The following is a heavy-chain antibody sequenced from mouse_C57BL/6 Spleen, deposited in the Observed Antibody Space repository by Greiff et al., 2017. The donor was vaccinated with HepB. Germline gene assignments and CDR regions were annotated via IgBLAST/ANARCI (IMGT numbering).Heavy chain of an antibody. Sequence: EVQVVESGGGLVKPGGSLKLSCAASGFTFSSYAMSWVRQTPEKRLEWVATISDGGSYTYYPDNVKGRFTISRDNAKNNLYLQMSHLKSEDTAMYYCARDRYDYLDYWGQGTTLTVSS. J-gene: IGHJ2*01. CDR1: GFTFSSYA. V-gene: IGHV5-4*01. CDR2: ISDGGSYT. D-gene: IGHD2-3*01. CDR3: ARDRYDYLDY.